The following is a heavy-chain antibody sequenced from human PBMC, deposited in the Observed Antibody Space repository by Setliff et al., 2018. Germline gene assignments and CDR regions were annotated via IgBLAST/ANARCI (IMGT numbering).Heavy chain of an antibody. CDR2: IYIGGSA. CDR1: GGSISSYY. V-gene: IGHV4-4*07. Sequence: SETLSLTCTVSGGSISSYYWSWIRQPAGKGLEWIGHIYIGGSANYNPSLKILVTISIDTSKNQFSLKLNSVTAADMAVYYCARDPWLDPPCYYYMDVWAKVTTVTVSS. CDR3: ARDPWLDPPCYYYMDV. D-gene: IGHD6-19*01. J-gene: IGHJ6*03.